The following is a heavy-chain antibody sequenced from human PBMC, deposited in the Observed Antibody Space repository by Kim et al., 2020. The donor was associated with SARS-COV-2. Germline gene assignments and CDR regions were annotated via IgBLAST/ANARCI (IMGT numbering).Heavy chain of an antibody. CDR1: GGTFSSYA. D-gene: IGHD5-12*01. CDR2: IIPIFGTA. V-gene: IGHV1-69*13. CDR3: AREREMATISDDDAFDI. Sequence: SVKVSCKASGGTFSSYAISWVRQAPGQGLEWMGGIIPIFGTANYAQKFQGRVTITADESTSTAYMELSSLRSEDTAVYYCAREREMATISDDDAFDIWGQGTMVTVSS. J-gene: IGHJ3*02.